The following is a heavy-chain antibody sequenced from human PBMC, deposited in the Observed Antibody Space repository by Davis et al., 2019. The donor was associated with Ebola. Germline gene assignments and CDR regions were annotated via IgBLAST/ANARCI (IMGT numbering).Heavy chain of an antibody. CDR2: IRRKANSYAT. J-gene: IGHJ6*02. D-gene: IGHD6-6*01. Sequence: GGSLRLSCAASGFTFSGSAMHWVRQASGKGLEWVGRIRRKANSYATAYAASVKGRFTISRYDSKNTAYLQMNSLRAEDTAVYYCAKEWTLIAARGNYYYYGMDVWGQGTTVTVSS. CDR1: GFTFSGSA. CDR3: AKEWTLIAARGNYYYYGMDV. V-gene: IGHV3-73*01.